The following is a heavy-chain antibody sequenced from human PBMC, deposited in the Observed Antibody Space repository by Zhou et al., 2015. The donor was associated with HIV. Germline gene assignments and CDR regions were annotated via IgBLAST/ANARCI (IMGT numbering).Heavy chain of an antibody. CDR1: GFTFSSYS. V-gene: IGHV3-48*01. CDR2: ISSNSSTI. J-gene: IGHJ4*02. CDR3: ARGRIPARPFYFDY. Sequence: EVQLVESGGGLVQPGGSLRLSCAASGFTFSSYSMNWVRQAPGKGLEWVSYISSNSSTIYYADSVKGRFIISRDNAKNSLFLQMNSLRAEDTAVFYCARGRIPARPFYFDYWGQGTLVTVSS. D-gene: IGHD6-6*01.